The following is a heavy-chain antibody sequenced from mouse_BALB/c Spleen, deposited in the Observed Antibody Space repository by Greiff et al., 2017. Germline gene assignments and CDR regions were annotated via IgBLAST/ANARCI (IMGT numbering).Heavy chain of an antibody. D-gene: IGHD1-1*01. CDR1: GYTFTSYT. Sequence: QVQLKESGAELARPGASVKMSCKASGYTFTSYTMHWVKQRPGQGLEWIGYINPSSGYTNYNQKFKDKATLTADKSSSTAYMQLSSLTSEDSAVYYCAELLMFAYWGQGTLVTVSA. J-gene: IGHJ3*01. CDR2: INPSSGYT. V-gene: IGHV1-4*01. CDR3: AELLMFAY.